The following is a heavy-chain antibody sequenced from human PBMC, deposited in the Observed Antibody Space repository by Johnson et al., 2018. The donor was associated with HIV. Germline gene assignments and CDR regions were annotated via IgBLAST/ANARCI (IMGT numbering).Heavy chain of an antibody. Sequence: VHLVESGGGLVQPGGSLRLSCAASGFTLSNHWMSWVRQAPGKGLEYVANVNQDGSAKFYVDSVKGRFTISRDNAKNSLFLQMNSLGDEATAVYYCVTAERGSAWCQGTTVTVSS. CDR1: GFTLSNHW. CDR2: VNQDGSAK. CDR3: VTAERGSA. V-gene: IGHV3-7*05. D-gene: IGHD1-26*01. J-gene: IGHJ3*01.